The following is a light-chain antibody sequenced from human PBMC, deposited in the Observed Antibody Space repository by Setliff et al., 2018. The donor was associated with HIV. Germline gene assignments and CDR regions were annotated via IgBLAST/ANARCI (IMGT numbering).Light chain of an antibody. J-gene: IGLJ2*01. CDR1: SSDIGGYNY. CDR3: SSYSSASALTL. Sequence: QSVLAQPASVSGSPGQSITISCTGTSSDIGGYNYVSWYQQHPGKAPKLIIYEVTNRPSGVSNRFSGSKSGNTASLTISGLQAEDEADDYCSSYSSASALTLFGGGTKVTVL. CDR2: EVT. V-gene: IGLV2-14*01.